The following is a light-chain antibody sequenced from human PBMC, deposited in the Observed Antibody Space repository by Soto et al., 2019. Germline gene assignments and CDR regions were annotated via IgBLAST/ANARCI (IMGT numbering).Light chain of an antibody. J-gene: IGLJ3*02. CDR3: AAWDDSLSGHWV. V-gene: IGLV1-47*01. Sequence: QLVLTQPPSASGTPGQRVTISCSGSSSNVGSNYVYWFQQFPGAAPRVLIYRNIERPSGVPDRFSGSKSGTSASLAISGLRSEDESDYYCAAWDDSLSGHWVFGEGTKLTVL. CDR1: SSNVGSNY. CDR2: RNI.